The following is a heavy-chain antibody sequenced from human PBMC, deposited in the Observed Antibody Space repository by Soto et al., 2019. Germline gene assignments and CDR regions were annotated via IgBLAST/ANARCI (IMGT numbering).Heavy chain of an antibody. CDR1: GFTFSSYG. CDR3: ARGVLMLGGMDV. Sequence: EVQLVESGGGLVQPGGSLRLSCAASGFTFSSYGMNWVRQAPGQGLEWVSYINSRSIAFDYADSVKGRFTISRDNAKHSLYLQMNSLRDEDTAVYYCARGVLMLGGMDVWGQGTTVTVSS. J-gene: IGHJ6*02. V-gene: IGHV3-48*02. CDR2: INSRSIAF. D-gene: IGHD3-10*02.